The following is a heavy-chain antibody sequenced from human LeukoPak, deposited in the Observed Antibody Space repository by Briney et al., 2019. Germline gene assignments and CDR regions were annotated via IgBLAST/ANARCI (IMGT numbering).Heavy chain of an antibody. Sequence: GGSLRLSCAASGFTFTSYSMNWVRQAPGKGLEWVSSISGSSKHRYYADSVKGRFTISRDNSKNSLYLQMNSLRTEDTALYYCAKDIKYQLPSDYWGQGTLVTVSS. CDR2: ISGSSKHR. CDR1: GFTFTSYS. D-gene: IGHD2-2*01. CDR3: AKDIKYQLPSDY. J-gene: IGHJ4*02. V-gene: IGHV3-21*04.